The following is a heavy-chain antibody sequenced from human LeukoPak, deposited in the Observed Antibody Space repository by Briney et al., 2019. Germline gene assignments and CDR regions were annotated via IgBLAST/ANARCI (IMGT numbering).Heavy chain of an antibody. CDR3: ARAGLNYYDSSGYYGGADY. V-gene: IGHV1-8*01. CDR1: GYTFTSYD. D-gene: IGHD3-22*01. Sequence: EASVKVSCKASGYTFTSYDINWVRQATGQGLEWMGWMDPNSGNTGYAQKFQGRVTMTRNTSISTAYMELSSLRSEDTAVYYCARAGLNYYDSSGYYGGADYWGQGTLVTVSS. J-gene: IGHJ4*02. CDR2: MDPNSGNT.